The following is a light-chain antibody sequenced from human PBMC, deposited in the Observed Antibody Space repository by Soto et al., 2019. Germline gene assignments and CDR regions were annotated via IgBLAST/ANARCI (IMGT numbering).Light chain of an antibody. J-gene: IGKJ4*01. CDR2: DAS. CDR1: QSVSSY. Sequence: EIVLTQSPATLSLSPGSRASLSCRASQSVSSYLAWYQQKPGQAPRLLIYDASTRATGIPARFSGSGSGTDFPLTITGLEPEDFAVYYCQQRSDWPSTFGGGTKVEIK. CDR3: QQRSDWPST. V-gene: IGKV3-11*01.